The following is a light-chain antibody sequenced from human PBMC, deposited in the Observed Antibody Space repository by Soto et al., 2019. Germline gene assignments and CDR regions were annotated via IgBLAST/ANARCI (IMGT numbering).Light chain of an antibody. Sequence: EIVLTQSPATLSLSLGERATLSCRASQSVSTSLAWYQQEPGQSPRLLIYDASNRATGIPARFSGRGSGTDFTLTISSLEPEDFAVYYCQQRSNWPPLFGQGTRLEIK. J-gene: IGKJ5*01. CDR1: QSVSTS. CDR2: DAS. V-gene: IGKV3-11*01. CDR3: QQRSNWPPL.